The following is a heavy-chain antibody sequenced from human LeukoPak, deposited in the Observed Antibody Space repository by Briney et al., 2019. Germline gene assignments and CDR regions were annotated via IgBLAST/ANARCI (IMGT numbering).Heavy chain of an antibody. V-gene: IGHV3-21*04. J-gene: IGHJ4*02. D-gene: IGHD6-13*01. CDR2: ISSSGSTI. CDR1: GFTFSSYS. Sequence: GGSPRLSCAASGFTFSSYSMNWVRQAPGKGLEWVSSISSSGSTIYYADSVKGRFTISRDNAKNSLYLQMNSLRAEDTAVYYCARDLAAAGLYFDYWGQGTLVTVSS. CDR3: ARDLAAAGLYFDY.